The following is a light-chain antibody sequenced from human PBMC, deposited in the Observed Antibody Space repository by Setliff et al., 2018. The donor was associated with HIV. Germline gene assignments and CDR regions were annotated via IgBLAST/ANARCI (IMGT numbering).Light chain of an antibody. CDR3: SSYTTTSTYV. V-gene: IGLV2-14*01. CDR1: SSDVGRYNY. Sequence: QSALTQPASVSGSPGQSITISCTGTSSDVGRYNYVSWYQQHPGKAPKVIIYEVSNRPSGVSHRFSGSKSGNTASLTISGLQAEDEADYYCSSYTTTSTYVFGTGTKVTVL. CDR2: EVS. J-gene: IGLJ1*01.